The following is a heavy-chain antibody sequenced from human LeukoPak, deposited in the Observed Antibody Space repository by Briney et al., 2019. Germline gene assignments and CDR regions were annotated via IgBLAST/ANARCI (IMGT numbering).Heavy chain of an antibody. CDR2: ITTTSSYI. D-gene: IGHD2-2*02. Sequence: GGSLRLSCAASGFTFSTYSMNWVRQAPGKGLEWVSSITTTSSYIHYADSVKGRFNIFRDSAKNLLYLQMNSLRVEDTAVYYCARGARRVVAAAIPYGMDVWGQGTTVTVSS. CDR3: ARGARRVVAAAIPYGMDV. J-gene: IGHJ6*02. CDR1: GFTFSTYS. V-gene: IGHV3-21*06.